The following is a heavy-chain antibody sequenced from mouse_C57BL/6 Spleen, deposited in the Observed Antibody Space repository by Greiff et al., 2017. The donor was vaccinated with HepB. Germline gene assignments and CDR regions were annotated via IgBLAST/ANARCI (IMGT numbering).Heavy chain of an antibody. V-gene: IGHV1-55*01. D-gene: IGHD2-3*01. Sequence: VQLQQPGAELVKPGASVKMSCKASGYTFTSYWITWVKQRPGQGLEWIGDIYPGSGSTNYNEKFKSKATLTVDTSSSTAYMQLSSLTSEDSAVYYCARGTAYDLYYYAMDYWGQGTSVTVSS. CDR1: GYTFTSYW. J-gene: IGHJ4*01. CDR2: IYPGSGST. CDR3: ARGTAYDLYYYAMDY.